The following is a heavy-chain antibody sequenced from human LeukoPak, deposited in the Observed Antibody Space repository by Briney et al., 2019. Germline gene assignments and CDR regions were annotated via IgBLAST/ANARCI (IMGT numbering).Heavy chain of an antibody. CDR1: GYSISSGYY. CDR2: IYHSGGT. J-gene: IGHJ4*02. CDR3: ARGSSGLYYFDY. Sequence: SETLSLTCAVSGYSISSGYYWGWIRQPPGKGLGWIGSIYHSGGTYYNPSLKSRVTISVDTSKNQFSLKLSSVTAADTAVYYCARGSSGLYYFDYWGQGTLVTVSS. V-gene: IGHV4-38-2*01. D-gene: IGHD6-19*01.